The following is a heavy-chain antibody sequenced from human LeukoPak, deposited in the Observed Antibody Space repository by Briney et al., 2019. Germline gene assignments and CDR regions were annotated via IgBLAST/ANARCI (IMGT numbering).Heavy chain of an antibody. CDR2: IYAGGST. CDR3: ARNENSGWGYFDY. Sequence: GGSLRLSCAASGFTVSSNYMSWVRQAPGKGLEWVSVIYAGGSTYYADSVKGRFTISRDNSKNTLYLQMNSLRAEDTAVYYCARNENSGWGYFDYWGQGTLVTVSS. V-gene: IGHV3-53*01. J-gene: IGHJ4*02. CDR1: GFTVSSNY. D-gene: IGHD5-12*01.